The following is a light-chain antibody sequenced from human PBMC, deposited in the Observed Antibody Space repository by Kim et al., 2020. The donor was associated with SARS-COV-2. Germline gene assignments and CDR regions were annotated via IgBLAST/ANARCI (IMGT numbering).Light chain of an antibody. CDR2: DVG. CDR1: SSNVGGYNY. J-gene: IGLJ3*02. CDR3: SSYTTTTTRV. V-gene: IGLV2-14*03. Sequence: QSALTQPASVSGSPGQSITISCTGTSSNVGGYNYVSWYQQHPGKAPKLMIYDVGTRPSGVCDRFSGSKSGNTASLTISGLQTEDEADYYCSSYTTTTTRVFGGGTQLTVL.